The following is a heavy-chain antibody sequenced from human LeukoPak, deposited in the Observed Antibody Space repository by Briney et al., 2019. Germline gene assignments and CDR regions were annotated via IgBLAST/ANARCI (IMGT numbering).Heavy chain of an antibody. J-gene: IGHJ4*02. CDR3: ARGGDSSSRYNPRQEEFDY. D-gene: IGHD6-13*01. CDR2: INHSGST. Sequence: KPSETLSLTCAVYGGPFSGYYWSWIRQPPGKGLEWIGEINHSGSTNYNPSLKSRVTISVDTSKNQFSLKLSSVTAADTAVYYCARGGDSSSRYNPRQEEFDYWGQGTLVTVSS. CDR1: GGPFSGYY. V-gene: IGHV4-34*01.